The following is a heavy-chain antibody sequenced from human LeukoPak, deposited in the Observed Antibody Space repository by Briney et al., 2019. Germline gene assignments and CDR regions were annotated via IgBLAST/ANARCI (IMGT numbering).Heavy chain of an antibody. Sequence: GGSLRLSCAASGFTFSRYSMNWVRQAPGKGLEWVSSISSGSSFMYYADSVKGRFTVSRDNAKNSLYLQMNSLRAKDTALYYCARDYYDSSGSSWFDPWGQGTLVTVSS. J-gene: IGHJ5*02. V-gene: IGHV3-21*01. D-gene: IGHD3-22*01. CDR2: ISSGSSFM. CDR1: GFTFSRYS. CDR3: ARDYYDSSGSSWFDP.